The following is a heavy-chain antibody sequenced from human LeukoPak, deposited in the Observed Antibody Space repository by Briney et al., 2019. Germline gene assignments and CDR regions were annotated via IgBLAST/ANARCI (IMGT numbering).Heavy chain of an antibody. CDR2: IYTTGST. V-gene: IGHV4-59*10. D-gene: IGHD3-22*01. J-gene: IGHJ4*02. Sequence: PSETLSLTCAVYGGSFSGYYWSWIRQPPGKGLEWIGRIYTTGSTYYNHFLKSRVTMAVDTSKNQFSLRLSSVTAADTAVYYCARDGFYDSSGYYYNWVFDYWGQGTLVTVSS. CDR3: ARDGFYDSSGYYYNWVFDY. CDR1: GGSFSGYY.